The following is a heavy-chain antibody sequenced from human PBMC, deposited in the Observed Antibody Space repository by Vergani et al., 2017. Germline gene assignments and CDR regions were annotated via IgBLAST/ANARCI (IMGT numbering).Heavy chain of an antibody. CDR3: ARDPRIAAAEYYFDY. J-gene: IGHJ4*02. Sequence: QVQLVESGGGVVQPGRSLRLSCAASGFTFSSYGMHWVREAPGKGLEWGAVIWYDGSNEYYADAVKGRFTISRYNSKNTLYLQMNSLRAEDTAVYYCARDPRIAAAEYYFDYWGQGTLVTVSS. V-gene: IGHV3-33*01. D-gene: IGHD6-13*01. CDR1: GFTFSSYG. CDR2: IWYDGSNE.